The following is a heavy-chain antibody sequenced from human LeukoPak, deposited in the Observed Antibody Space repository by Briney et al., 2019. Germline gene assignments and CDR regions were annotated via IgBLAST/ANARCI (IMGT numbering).Heavy chain of an antibody. D-gene: IGHD2-21*02. Sequence: SVKVSCRASGGTFSSYAISWVRQAPGQGLEWMGGIIPIFGTANYAQKFQGRVTITADESTSTAYMELSSLRSEDTAVYYCARVGEVYCGGDCYPYWYFDLWGRGTLVTVSS. CDR1: GGTFSSYA. V-gene: IGHV1-69*13. CDR3: ARVGEVYCGGDCYPYWYFDL. J-gene: IGHJ2*01. CDR2: IIPIFGTA.